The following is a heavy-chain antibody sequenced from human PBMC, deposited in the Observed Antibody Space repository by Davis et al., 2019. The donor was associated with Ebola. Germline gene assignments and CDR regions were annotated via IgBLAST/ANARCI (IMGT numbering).Heavy chain of an antibody. J-gene: IGHJ3*02. D-gene: IGHD6-19*01. CDR2: ISDSGGST. CDR1: GLTFRSHA. CDR3: AMRTGKTQGSIAVADDAFDI. Sequence: GESLKISCAASGLTFRSHAMAWVRQAPGKGLEWVSGISDSGGSTYYADSVKGRFTVSRDNSKNTLYLQMNSLRAEDTAVYYCAMRTGKTQGSIAVADDAFDIWGQGTMVTVSS. V-gene: IGHV3-23*01.